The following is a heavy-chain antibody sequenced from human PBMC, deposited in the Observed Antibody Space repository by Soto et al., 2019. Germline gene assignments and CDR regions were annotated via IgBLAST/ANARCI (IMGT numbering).Heavy chain of an antibody. CDR1: GGSISSSSYY. CDR3: ASTLSGYYYTSPTFDY. Sequence: SETLSLTCTVSGGSISSSSYYWGWIRQPPGKGLEWIGSIYYSGSTYYNPSLKNRVTISVDTSKKQFSLKLRSVTAADTAVFFFASTLSGYYYTSPTFDYWGQGTLVTVSS. CDR2: IYYSGST. D-gene: IGHD3-22*01. V-gene: IGHV4-39*01. J-gene: IGHJ4*02.